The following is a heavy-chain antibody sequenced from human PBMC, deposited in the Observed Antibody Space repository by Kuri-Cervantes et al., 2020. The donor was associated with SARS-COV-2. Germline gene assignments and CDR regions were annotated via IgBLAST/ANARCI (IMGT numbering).Heavy chain of an antibody. V-gene: IGHV4-59*01. CDR3: ARRRRGICSGGSCTFDY. J-gene: IGHJ4*02. CDR1: GGSFRGYY. D-gene: IGHD2-15*01. CDR2: IYYSGST. Sequence: GSLRPSCAVYGGSFRGYYWSWIRQPPGKGLEWIGYIYYSGSTNYNPSLKSRVTISVDTSKNQFSLKLSSVTAADTAVYYCARRRRGICSGGSCTFDYWGQGTLVTVST.